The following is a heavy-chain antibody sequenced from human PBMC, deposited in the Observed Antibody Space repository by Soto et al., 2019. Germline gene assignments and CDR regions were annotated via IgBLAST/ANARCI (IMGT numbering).Heavy chain of an antibody. CDR3: ARQVGATNYWFDP. Sequence: SETLSLTCTVSGGSISSSSYYWGWIRQPPGKGLEWIGSIYYSGSTYYNPSLKSRVTISVDTSKNQFSLKLSSVTAADTAVYYCARQVGATNYWFDPWGQGTLVTVSS. D-gene: IGHD1-26*01. CDR1: GGSISSSSYY. CDR2: IYYSGST. V-gene: IGHV4-39*01. J-gene: IGHJ5*02.